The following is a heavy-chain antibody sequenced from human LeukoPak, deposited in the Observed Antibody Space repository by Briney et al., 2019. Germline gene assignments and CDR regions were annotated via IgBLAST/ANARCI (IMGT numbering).Heavy chain of an antibody. CDR3: AKSSSSWSYYFNY. J-gene: IGHJ4*02. D-gene: IGHD6-13*01. CDR2: ITITGSSP. V-gene: IGHV3-23*01. Sequence: GGSLRLSCAASGFTFSGYAMAWVRQAPGKGLEWVSSITITGSSPSYADSVKGRFTVSRDNSKNTLYLQMDSLRAEDTAVYFCAKSSSSWSYYFNYWGQGTLVTVSS. CDR1: GFTFSGYA.